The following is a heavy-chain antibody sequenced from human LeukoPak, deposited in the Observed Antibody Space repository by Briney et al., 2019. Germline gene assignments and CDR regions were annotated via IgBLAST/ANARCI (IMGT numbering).Heavy chain of an antibody. CDR2: IYTSGST. CDR1: GGSISSGSYY. CDR3: ARDRHLDYEGFDY. V-gene: IGHV4-61*02. D-gene: IGHD4-17*01. Sequence: SETLSLTCTVSGGSISSGSYYWSWIRQPAGKGLEWIGRIYTSGSTNYNPSLKSRVTISVDTSKNQFSLKLSSVTAADTAVYYCARDRHLDYEGFDYWGQGTQVTVSS. J-gene: IGHJ4*02.